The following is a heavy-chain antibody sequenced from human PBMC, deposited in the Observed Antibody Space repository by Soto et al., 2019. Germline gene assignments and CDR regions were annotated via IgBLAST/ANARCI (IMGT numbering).Heavy chain of an antibody. CDR2: INHSGST. CDR3: ARGLRRDCSSTSRQKYNRKNYYYYYGMDV. Sequence: PXDTLSITWAVYGWSFSGYYGSWVRWPPGKGLEGIGEINHSGSTNYNPSLKSRVTISVDTSKNQFSLKLSSVTAADTAVYYCARGLRRDCSSTSRQKYNRKNYYYYYGMDVWGQGTTVTVSS. V-gene: IGHV4-34*01. J-gene: IGHJ6*02. CDR1: GWSFSGYY. D-gene: IGHD2-2*01.